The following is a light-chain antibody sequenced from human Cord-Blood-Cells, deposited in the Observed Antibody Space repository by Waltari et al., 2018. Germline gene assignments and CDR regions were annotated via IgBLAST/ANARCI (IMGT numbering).Light chain of an antibody. CDR2: AAS. V-gene: IGKV1-39*01. Sequence: DIQITQSPSSLSASVVDRVTITCRASQSISSYLNWYQQKPGKAPKLLIYAASSLQSGVPSRFSGSGSGTDFTLTISSLQPEDFATYYCQQSYSTPLYTFGQGTKLEIK. CDR1: QSISSY. CDR3: QQSYSTPLYT. J-gene: IGKJ2*01.